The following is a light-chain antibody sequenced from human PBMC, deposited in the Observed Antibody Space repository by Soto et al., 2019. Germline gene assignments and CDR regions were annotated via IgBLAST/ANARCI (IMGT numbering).Light chain of an antibody. J-gene: IGLJ2*01. CDR3: SSYTSSRIVV. CDR1: SSDVGGYNY. Sequence: QPVLTQPASVSGYPGQSITISCTGTSSDVGGYNYVSWYQQHPGKAPKLMIYEVTNRPSGVSNRFSGSKSGNTASLTISGLQAEDESDYYCSSYTSSRIVVFGGGTKLTVL. V-gene: IGLV2-14*01. CDR2: EVT.